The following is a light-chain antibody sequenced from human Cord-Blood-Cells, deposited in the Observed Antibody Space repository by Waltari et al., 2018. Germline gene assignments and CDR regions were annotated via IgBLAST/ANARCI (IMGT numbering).Light chain of an antibody. CDR3: SSYAGSNNWDVV. Sequence: QSALTQPPSASGSPGQSVTISCTGTSSDVGGYNYVSWYQQHPGKAPKLMIYEVSKRPSGVPVRFSGSKSGNTASLTVSGLQAEDEADYYCSSYAGSNNWDVVFGGGTKLTVL. V-gene: IGLV2-8*01. CDR2: EVS. CDR1: SSDVGGYNY. J-gene: IGLJ2*01.